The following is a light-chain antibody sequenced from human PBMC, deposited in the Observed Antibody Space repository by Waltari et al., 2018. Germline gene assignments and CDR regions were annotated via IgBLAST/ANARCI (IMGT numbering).Light chain of an antibody. Sequence: DIVMTQSPESLAVSLGERATFTCKSSQSFLHSSNNKNYFAWYQQKPGQPPKLLIYWASNRKSGVPDRFSGSGSGTDFTLTISSLQAEDVAVYYCQQFQSHLRTFGQGTKVEIK. J-gene: IGKJ1*01. V-gene: IGKV4-1*01. CDR1: QSFLHSSNNKNY. CDR2: WAS. CDR3: QQFQSHLRT.